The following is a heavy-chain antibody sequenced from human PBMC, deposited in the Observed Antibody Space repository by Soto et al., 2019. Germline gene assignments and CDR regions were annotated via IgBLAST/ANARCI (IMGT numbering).Heavy chain of an antibody. Sequence: SGPTLVNPTHTLTLTCTFSGFSLTSGAVGVGWIRQPPGEALEWLALIYRNDEQYYNPSLRNRLTITRDTSKNQVVLTMTNMDPVDTAIYYCAHRLPGPSGYDVWGQGTTVTVSS. J-gene: IGHJ6*02. D-gene: IGHD6-13*01. CDR3: AHRLPGPSGYDV. V-gene: IGHV2-5*01. CDR1: GFSLTSGAVG. CDR2: IYRNDEQ.